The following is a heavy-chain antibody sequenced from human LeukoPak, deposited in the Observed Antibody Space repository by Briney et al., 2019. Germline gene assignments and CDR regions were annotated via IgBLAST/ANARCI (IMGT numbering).Heavy chain of an antibody. Sequence: ASVKVSCKASGYTFSSYGISWVRRAPGQGLEWMGWISAYNGNTNYAQKLQGRVTVTTDTSTSTAYMELRSLRSDDTAVYYCARDYSGSGSLNWFDPWGQGTLVTVSS. J-gene: IGHJ5*02. CDR3: ARDYSGSGSLNWFDP. V-gene: IGHV1-18*04. CDR1: GYTFSSYG. D-gene: IGHD3-10*01. CDR2: ISAYNGNT.